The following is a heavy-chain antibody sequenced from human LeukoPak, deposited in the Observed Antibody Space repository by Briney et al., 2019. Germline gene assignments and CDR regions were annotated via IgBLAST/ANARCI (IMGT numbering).Heavy chain of an antibody. CDR3: ARDMCSSTSCYDYYYYMTS. V-gene: IGHV4-4*07. J-gene: IGHJ6*03. CDR2: IYTSGST. Sequence: PSETLSLTCTVSGGSISSYYWSWIRQPAGKGLEWIGRIYTSGSTNYNPSLKSRVTMSVDTSKNQFSLKLSSVTAADTAVYYCARDMCSSTSCYDYYYYMTSGAKGPRSPSP. CDR1: GGSISSYY. D-gene: IGHD2-2*01.